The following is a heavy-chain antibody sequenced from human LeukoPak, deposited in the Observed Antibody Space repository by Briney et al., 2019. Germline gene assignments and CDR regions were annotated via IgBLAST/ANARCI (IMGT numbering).Heavy chain of an antibody. J-gene: IGHJ6*03. Sequence: PGGSLRLSCAASGFTFSSYEMNWVRQAPGKGLEWVSSISSSSSYIYYADSVKGRFTISRDNAKNSLYLQMNSLRAEDTAVYYRARALGYCTNGVCYRYYMDVWGKGTTVTVSS. CDR3: ARALGYCTNGVCYRYYMDV. CDR1: GFTFSSYE. CDR2: ISSSSSYI. D-gene: IGHD2-8*01. V-gene: IGHV3-21*01.